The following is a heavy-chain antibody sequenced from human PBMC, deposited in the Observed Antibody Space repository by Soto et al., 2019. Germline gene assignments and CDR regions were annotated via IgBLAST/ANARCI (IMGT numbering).Heavy chain of an antibody. J-gene: IGHJ5*02. CDR3: ARRRDGYTGVWFDP. Sequence: SETLSLTCTVSGASISAFYWSWIRQPPGKGLEWICHIYYTGSTCYSPSLKSRVTISVDTSKNQFSLNLTSVNPADTAVYYCARRRDGYTGVWFDPWGQGTLVTVS. V-gene: IGHV4-59*01. CDR2: IYYTGST. D-gene: IGHD5-12*01. CDR1: GASISAFY.